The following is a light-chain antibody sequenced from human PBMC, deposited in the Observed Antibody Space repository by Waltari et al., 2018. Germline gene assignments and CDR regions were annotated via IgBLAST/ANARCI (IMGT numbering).Light chain of an antibody. V-gene: IGLV2-14*01. Sequence: QSALTQPASVYGSPGHSITIPCTGTSSDVGAYDHVPWYQQYPGKAPKLMIFEVSDRPSGASIRFAGSKSGNTASLTISGLLPEDEADYYCSSFTTSSTQVFGTGTKVTVL. CDR3: SSFTTSSTQV. J-gene: IGLJ1*01. CDR1: SSDVGAYDH. CDR2: EVS.